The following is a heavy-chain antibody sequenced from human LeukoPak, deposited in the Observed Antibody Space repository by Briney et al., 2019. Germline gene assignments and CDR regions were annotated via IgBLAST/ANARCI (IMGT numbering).Heavy chain of an antibody. D-gene: IGHD7-27*01. V-gene: IGHV3-23*01. Sequence: TGGSLRLSCAASGFTFSSYAMSWVRQAPGKGLEWVSAISGSGGSTCYADSVKGRFTISRDNSKNTLYLQMNSLRAEDTAVYYCARDATTPLGIGGLDYWGQGTLVTVSS. CDR2: ISGSGGST. CDR3: ARDATTPLGIGGLDY. J-gene: IGHJ4*02. CDR1: GFTFSSYA.